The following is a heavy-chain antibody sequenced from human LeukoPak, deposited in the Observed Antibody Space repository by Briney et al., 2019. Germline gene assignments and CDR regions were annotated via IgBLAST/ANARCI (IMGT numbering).Heavy chain of an antibody. D-gene: IGHD2-8*01. CDR1: GGSFSGYY. J-gene: IGHJ5*02. Sequence: SETLSLTCAVYGGSFSGYYWSWIRQPPGKGQEWIGEINHSESTNYNPSLKSRVTVSVDTSKNQFSLKLTSVTAADTAVYYCATRPDGPGWFDPWGQGTLVTVPS. CDR3: ATRPDGPGWFDP. V-gene: IGHV4-34*01. CDR2: INHSEST.